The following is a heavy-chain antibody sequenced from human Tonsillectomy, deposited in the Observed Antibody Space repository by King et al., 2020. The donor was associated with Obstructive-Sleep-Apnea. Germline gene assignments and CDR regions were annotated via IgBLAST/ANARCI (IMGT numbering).Heavy chain of an antibody. CDR1: GGSTSSYY. V-gene: IGHV4-59*01. J-gene: IGHJ6*02. CDR3: ARINYYYGMDV. CDR2: IYYSGST. Sequence: QLQESGPGLVKPSETLSLTCTVSGGSTSSYYWSWIRQPPGKGLEWIGYIYYSGSTNYNPSLKSRVTIFLDTSKNQFSLKLSSLTAADTAVYYCARINYYYGMDVWGQGTTVTVSS.